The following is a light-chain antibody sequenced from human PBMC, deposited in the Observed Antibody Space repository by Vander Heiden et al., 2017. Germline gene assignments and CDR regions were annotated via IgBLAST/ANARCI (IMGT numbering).Light chain of an antibody. V-gene: IGKV2-28*01. J-gene: IGKJ3*01. CDR1: QSLLHSNGYKY. CDR2: LGS. CDR3: MQALQTPAT. Sequence: DIVMTQSQLSLPVTPGEPASISCRSSQSLLHSNGYKYLDWYLQKPGQSPQLLIYLGSNRASGVPDRFSGNGSGTDFTLKISRVEAEDVGLYYYMQALQTPATFGPGTKVDIK.